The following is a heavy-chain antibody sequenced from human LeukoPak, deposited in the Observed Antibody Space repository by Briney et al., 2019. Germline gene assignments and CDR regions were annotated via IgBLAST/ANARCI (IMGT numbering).Heavy chain of an antibody. CDR3: ARRPDGADY. Sequence: PGGSLRLSCAASGFTFDDYGMSWVRQTPGKGLEWIGEINHRGSTNYNPSLKSRVTISVDTSKRQYSLKVNPMTAADTAVYYCARRPDGADYWGQGTLVTVSS. D-gene: IGHD3-16*01. CDR1: GFTFDDYG. CDR2: INHRGST. J-gene: IGHJ4*02. V-gene: IGHV4-34*01.